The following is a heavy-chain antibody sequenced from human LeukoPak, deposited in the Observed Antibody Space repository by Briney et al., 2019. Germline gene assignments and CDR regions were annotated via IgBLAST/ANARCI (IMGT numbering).Heavy chain of an antibody. V-gene: IGHV4-59*01. CDR1: GGSISSYY. CDR2: IYYSGST. CDR3: ARALCSGYFAGLGY. D-gene: IGHD3-3*01. J-gene: IGHJ4*02. Sequence: PSETLSLTCTVSGGSISSYYWSWIRQPPGKGLEWIGYIYYSGSTNYNPSLKSRVTISVDTSKNQFSLKLSSVTAADTAVYYCARALCSGYFAGLGYWGQGTLVTVSS.